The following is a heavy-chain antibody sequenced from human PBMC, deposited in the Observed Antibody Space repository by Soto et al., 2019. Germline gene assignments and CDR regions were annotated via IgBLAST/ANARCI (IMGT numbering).Heavy chain of an antibody. D-gene: IGHD4-17*01. J-gene: IGHJ4*02. CDR2: IRRHTSVT. Sequence: GGSLRLSCAAFGLTLSTSSMNWVRQAPGRGLEWISYIRRHTSVTAYADSVKGRFTISRDSAKNSLYLQMDSLRVEDTAVYYCAKSYYGDYDHRLLFDNWGQGTLVTVSS. CDR3: AKSYYGDYDHRLLFDN. V-gene: IGHV3-48*01. CDR1: GLTLSTSS.